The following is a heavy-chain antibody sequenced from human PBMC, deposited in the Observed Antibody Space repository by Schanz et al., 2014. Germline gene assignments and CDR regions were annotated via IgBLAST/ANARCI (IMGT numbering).Heavy chain of an antibody. D-gene: IGHD4-4*01. CDR3: ARRDNYLSAFDI. J-gene: IGHJ3*02. V-gene: IGHV4-39*01. Sequence: QLQLQESGPGLVKPSETLSLTCTVSGASISGSSDYWGWIRQSPGKGREWIGNIYYTGTTYYNPSPKSRVSISVDTSKNKVSLNLTSVTAADTAVFYCARRDNYLSAFDIWGQGTMVTVSS. CDR2: IYYTGTT. CDR1: GASISGSSDY.